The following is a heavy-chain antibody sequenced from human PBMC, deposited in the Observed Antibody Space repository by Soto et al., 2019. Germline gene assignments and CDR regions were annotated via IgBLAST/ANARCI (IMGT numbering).Heavy chain of an antibody. J-gene: IGHJ4*02. V-gene: IGHV3-11*01. CDR1: GFTFSDYY. CDR3: ARKGARVVVVAAPFDY. Sequence: GGSLRLSCAASGFTFSDYYMSWIRQAPGKGLEWVSYISSSGSTIYYADSVKGRLTISRDNAKNSLYLQMISLRAEDTAVYYCARKGARVVVVAAPFDYWGQGTLVTVSS. CDR2: ISSSGSTI. D-gene: IGHD2-15*01.